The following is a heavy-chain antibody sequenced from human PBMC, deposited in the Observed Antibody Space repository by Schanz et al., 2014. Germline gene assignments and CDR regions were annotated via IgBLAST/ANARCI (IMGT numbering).Heavy chain of an antibody. CDR1: GFTFSDSF. D-gene: IGHD6-19*01. V-gene: IGHV3-11*04. CDR2: ISSSGNII. CDR3: ARSYSSGWYPYYYGMDV. Sequence: QVQLVESGGGLVKPGGSLRLSCSASGFTFSDSFMSWIRQTPGKGLEWLSYISSSGNIIHYADSVKGRFTISRDNAKNSLYLQMNSLRAEDTAVYYCARSYSSGWYPYYYGMDVWGQGTTVTVSS. J-gene: IGHJ6*02.